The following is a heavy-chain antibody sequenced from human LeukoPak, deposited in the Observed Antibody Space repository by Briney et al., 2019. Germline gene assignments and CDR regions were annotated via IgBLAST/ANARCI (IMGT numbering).Heavy chain of an antibody. D-gene: IGHD3-16*02. CDR1: GGSFSGYY. J-gene: IGHJ4*02. CDR2: INHSGST. CDR3: ARSLRITFGGVIVKGSPVDY. V-gene: IGHV4-34*01. Sequence: PSETLSLTCAVYGGSFSGYYWSWIRQPPGKGLEWIGEINHSGSTNYNPSLKSRVTISVDTSKNQFSLKLSSVTAADTAVYYCARSLRITFGGVIVKGSPVDYWGQGTLVTVSS.